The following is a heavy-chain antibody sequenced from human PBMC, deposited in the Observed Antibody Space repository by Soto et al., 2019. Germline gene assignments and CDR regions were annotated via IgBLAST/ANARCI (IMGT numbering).Heavy chain of an antibody. CDR2: ISAYNGNT. Sequence: ASVKVSCKASGYTFTSYGISWVRQAPGQGLEWMGWISAYNGNTNYAQKLQGRVTMTADTSTSTDYMELRSLRSDDTAVYYCARELGMGAFDIWGQGTMVTVSS. CDR3: ARELGMGAFDI. CDR1: GYTFTSYG. V-gene: IGHV1-18*01. D-gene: IGHD7-27*01. J-gene: IGHJ3*02.